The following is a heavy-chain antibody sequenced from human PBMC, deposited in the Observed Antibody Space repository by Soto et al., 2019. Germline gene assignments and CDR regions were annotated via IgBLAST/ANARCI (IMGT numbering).Heavy chain of an antibody. J-gene: IGHJ6*02. CDR2: IRSRANNYAT. V-gene: IGHV3-73*02. CDR3: ARGQQAAIGDYYYHGLDV. Sequence: EVRLVESGGGSVQPGGSLKLSCAASELNFSGSAIHWVRQAPGKGLEWVGRIRSRANNYATSSGESVRGRFTFFSDDLKNIAYLQMNTLKTEDTAIYYCARGQQAAIGDYYYHGLDVWGQGTSVTVSS. D-gene: IGHD3-10*01. CDR1: ELNFSGSA.